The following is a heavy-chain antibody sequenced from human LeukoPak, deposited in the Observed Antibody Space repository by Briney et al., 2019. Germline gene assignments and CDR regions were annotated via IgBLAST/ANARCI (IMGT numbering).Heavy chain of an antibody. CDR1: GFTFSSYW. V-gene: IGHV3-74*03. J-gene: IGHJ4*02. Sequence: GGSLRLSCAASGFTFSSYWMHWVRQAPGKGPVWVSRINSDGNNTTYVDSVKGRFTISRDNAKNTLYLRMNSLRAEDTAVYYCTRGYFTFGGVIVSDWGQGTLVTVSS. D-gene: IGHD3-16*02. CDR3: TRGYFTFGGVIVSD. CDR2: INSDGNNT.